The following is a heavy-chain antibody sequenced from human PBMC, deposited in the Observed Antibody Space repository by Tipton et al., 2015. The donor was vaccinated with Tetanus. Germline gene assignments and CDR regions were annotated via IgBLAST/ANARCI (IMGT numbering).Heavy chain of an antibody. V-gene: IGHV4-31*03. CDR3: ARGPTEYYYDIKYQGRLNPANDY. CDR2: IYYSGST. Sequence: LRLSCTVSGDSINSGGYYWSWIRQHPGKGLEWIGFIYYSGSTYYNPSLKSRVTISIDTSKNQFSLKLSSVTAADTAVYYCARGPTEYYYDIKYQGRLNPANDYWGQGTLVTVSS. CDR1: GDSINSGGYY. J-gene: IGHJ4*02. D-gene: IGHD3-22*01.